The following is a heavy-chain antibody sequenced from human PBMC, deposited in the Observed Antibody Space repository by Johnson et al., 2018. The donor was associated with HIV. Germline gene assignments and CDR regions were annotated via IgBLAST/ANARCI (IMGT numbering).Heavy chain of an antibody. J-gene: IGHJ3*02. V-gene: IGHV3-7*03. D-gene: IGHD2-2*01. CDR1: GFTFSSYA. CDR3: ARDRKYQLLLKLSSADAFDI. CDR2: IKQDGSEK. Sequence: VQLVESGGGLVQPGGSLRLSCAASGFTFSSYAMHWVRQAPGKGLEWVANIKQDGSEKYYVDSVKGRFPISRDNAKNSLYLQMNSLRAEDTAVYYCARDRKYQLLLKLSSADAFDIWGQGTMVTVSS.